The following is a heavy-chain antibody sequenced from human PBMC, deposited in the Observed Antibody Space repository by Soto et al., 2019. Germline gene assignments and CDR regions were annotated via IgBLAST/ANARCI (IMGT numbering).Heavy chain of an antibody. V-gene: IGHV1-69*13. D-gene: IGHD1-26*01. Sequence: ASVKVSCKASGGTFSSYAISWVRQAPGQGLEWMGGIIPIFGTANYAQKFQGRVTITADESTSTAYMELSSLRSEDTAVYYCATPGEFNGGSYLARIWGQGTWSQSP. CDR3: ATPGEFNGGSYLARI. CDR2: IIPIFGTA. CDR1: GGTFSSYA. J-gene: IGHJ4*02.